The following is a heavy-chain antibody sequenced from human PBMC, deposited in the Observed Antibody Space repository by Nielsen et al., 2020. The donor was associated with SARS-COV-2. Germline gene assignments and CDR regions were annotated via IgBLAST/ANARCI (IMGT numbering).Heavy chain of an antibody. D-gene: IGHD3-3*01. V-gene: IGHV4-34*01. CDR2: INDSGTT. CDR3: ARGIYDFLSGSDVSLNGLDV. Sequence: SETLSLTCGVSGGAFSSYRWTWVRQSPGKGLEWLGEINDSGTTNYNPPLTGRVSISQDASKRQLSLKLSSVTAADTALYFCARGIYDFLSGSDVSLNGLDVWGQGTTVTVSS. CDR1: GGAFSSYR. J-gene: IGHJ6*02.